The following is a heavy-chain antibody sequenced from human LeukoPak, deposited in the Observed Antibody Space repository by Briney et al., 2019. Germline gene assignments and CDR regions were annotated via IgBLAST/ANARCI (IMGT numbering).Heavy chain of an antibody. CDR3: ARVRDYVWGSYRLNWFDP. V-gene: IGHV4-34*01. J-gene: IGHJ5*02. D-gene: IGHD3-16*02. Sequence: PSGALSLPRAVYGGSFRGFFWGWIPQPPGKGLEWIGEINHSGSTNYNPSLKSRVTISVDTSKNQFSLKLSSVTAADTAVYYCARVRDYVWGSYRLNWFDPWGQGTLVTVSS. CDR2: INHSGST. CDR1: GGSFRGFF.